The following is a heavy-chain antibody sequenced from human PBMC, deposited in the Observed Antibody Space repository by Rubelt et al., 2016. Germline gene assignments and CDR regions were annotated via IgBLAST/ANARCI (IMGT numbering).Heavy chain of an antibody. V-gene: IGHV4-34*01. Sequence: QVQLQQWGAGLLKPSETLSLTCAVYGGSFSGYYWSWIRQPPGKGLEWIGEINHSGSTHYNPALKSRVTIAVDTSKSQFSLELSSVTAADTAVYYCARGRRGSSSWLGRDYYGMDVWGQGTTVTVSS. D-gene: IGHD6-13*01. CDR1: GGSFSGYY. CDR3: ARGRRGSSSWLGRDYYGMDV. CDR2: INHSGST. J-gene: IGHJ6*02.